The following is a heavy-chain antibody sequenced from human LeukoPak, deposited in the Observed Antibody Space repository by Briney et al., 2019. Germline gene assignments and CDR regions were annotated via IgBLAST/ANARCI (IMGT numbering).Heavy chain of an antibody. CDR2: ISGSATST. D-gene: IGHD4-17*01. Sequence: PGGSLRLSCAASGFTFSIYAMTWVRQAPGKGLEWVSAISGSATSTYYADSVKGRFTISRDNSKNTVYLQMNSLRAEDTAVYYCAKDGDYGCGSDYWGQGTLVTVSS. CDR1: GFTFSIYA. V-gene: IGHV3-23*01. CDR3: AKDGDYGCGSDY. J-gene: IGHJ4*02.